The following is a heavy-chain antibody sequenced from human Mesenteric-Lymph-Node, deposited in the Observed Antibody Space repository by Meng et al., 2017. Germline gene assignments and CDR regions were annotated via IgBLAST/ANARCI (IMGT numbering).Heavy chain of an antibody. D-gene: IGHD5-12*01. J-gene: IGHJ3*02. CDR1: GFTFDDYA. V-gene: IGHV3-9*01. CDR3: AKEYSGYDHDAFDI. Sequence: GGSLRLSCTASGFTFDDYAMHWVRQAPGKGLEWVSGISWNSGSIGYADSVKGRFTISRDNAKNSLYLQMNSLRAEDTALYYCAKEYSGYDHDAFDIWVQGTMVTVSS. CDR2: ISWNSGSI.